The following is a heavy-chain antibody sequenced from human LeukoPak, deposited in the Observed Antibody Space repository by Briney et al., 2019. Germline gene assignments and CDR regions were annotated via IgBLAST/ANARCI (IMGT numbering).Heavy chain of an antibody. Sequence: PGGSLRLSCAASGFTFSSYSMNWVRQAPGKGLEWVSSISSSSSYIYYADSVKGRFTISRDNAKNSLYLQMNSLRAEDTAVYYCAKAHFVDERVPAATPADYWGQGTLVTVSS. J-gene: IGHJ4*02. CDR3: AKAHFVDERVPAATPADY. D-gene: IGHD2-2*01. V-gene: IGHV3-21*01. CDR2: ISSSSSYI. CDR1: GFTFSSYS.